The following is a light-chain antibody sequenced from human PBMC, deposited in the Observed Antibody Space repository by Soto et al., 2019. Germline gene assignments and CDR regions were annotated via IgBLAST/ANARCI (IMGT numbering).Light chain of an antibody. J-gene: IGLJ1*01. V-gene: IGLV1-51*01. Sequence: QSVLTQPPSVSAAPGHKVSISCSGTNSDIGDNYVAWYQQLPETAPKLLIYDNNKRPSGIPDRFSGSKSGTSATLAITGLQTGDEADYYCGTWDSSLSIYVFXTGTKVTVL. CDR1: NSDIGDNY. CDR2: DNN. CDR3: GTWDSSLSIYV.